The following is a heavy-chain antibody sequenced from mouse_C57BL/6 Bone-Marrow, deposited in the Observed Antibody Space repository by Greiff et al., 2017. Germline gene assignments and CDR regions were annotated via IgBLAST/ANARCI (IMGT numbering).Heavy chain of an antibody. CDR2: IDPSDSET. J-gene: IGHJ4*01. D-gene: IGHD1-1*01. Sequence: QVQLQQPGAELVRPGSSVKLSCKASGYTFTSYWMHWVKQRPIQGLEWIGNIDPSDSETHYNQKFKDKATLTVDKSSSTAYMQLSSLTSEDSAVYYCARGGGSRPYAMDYWGQGTSVTVSS. V-gene: IGHV1-52*01. CDR1: GYTFTSYW. CDR3: ARGGGSRPYAMDY.